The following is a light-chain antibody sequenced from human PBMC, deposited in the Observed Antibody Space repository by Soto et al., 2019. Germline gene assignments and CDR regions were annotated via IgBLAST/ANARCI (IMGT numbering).Light chain of an antibody. CDR2: LGS. V-gene: IGKV2-28*01. CDR1: QILLHSNGYNY. CDR3: MQTLQTPPFT. Sequence: DIVMTQAPLSLPVTPGEPACIACRSSQILLHSNGYNYLDWYLQKPGQSPQLLIYLGSNRASGVPDRISGSGSGTDFTLKISRVEAEDAGVYYCMQTLQTPPFTFGPGTKVDIK. J-gene: IGKJ3*01.